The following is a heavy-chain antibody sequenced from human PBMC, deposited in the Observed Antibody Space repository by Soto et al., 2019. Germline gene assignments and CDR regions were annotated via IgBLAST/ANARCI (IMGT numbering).Heavy chain of an antibody. CDR2: IYYSGST. CDR1: GGSVSSGSYY. V-gene: IGHV4-61*01. Sequence: PSETLSLTCTVSGGSVSSGSYYWSWIRQTPGKGLEWIGYIYYSGSTNYNPSLKSRVTISVDTSKNQFSLKLSSVTAADTAVYYCARGGSVVTPDYWGQGTLVTVSS. CDR3: ARGGSVVTPDY. D-gene: IGHD2-21*02. J-gene: IGHJ4*02.